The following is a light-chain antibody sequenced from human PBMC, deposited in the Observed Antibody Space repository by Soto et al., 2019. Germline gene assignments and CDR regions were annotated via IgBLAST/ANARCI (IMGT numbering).Light chain of an antibody. Sequence: QSALTQPPSVSGSPGQSVTISCTGTSSDVGGYNRVSWYQQPPGTAPKLMIYEVTNRPSGVPDRFSGSRSGNTASLTISGLQAEDEADYYCSSYTSSSTSVVFGGGTKHRP. V-gene: IGLV2-18*02. CDR1: SSDVGGYNR. J-gene: IGLJ2*01. CDR2: EVT. CDR3: SSYTSSSTSVV.